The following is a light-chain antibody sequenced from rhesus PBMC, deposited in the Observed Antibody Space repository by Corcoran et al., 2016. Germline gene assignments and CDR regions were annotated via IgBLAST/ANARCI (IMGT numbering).Light chain of an antibody. CDR2: AAS. V-gene: IGKV1-18*01. J-gene: IGKJ1*01. CDR3: QQGYNTPWT. CDR1: QGISSW. Sequence: DIQMTQSPSSLSASVGDKVTITCRASQGISSWLAWYQQKPGKAPKLLIYAASSLQSGVPSRFSGSGSGTGYTLTISSLKPEDFATYYCQQGYNTPWTFGQGTKVEIK.